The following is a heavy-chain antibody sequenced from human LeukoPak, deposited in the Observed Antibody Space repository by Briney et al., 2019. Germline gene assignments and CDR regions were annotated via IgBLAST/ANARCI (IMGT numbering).Heavy chain of an antibody. CDR2: IYTSGST. J-gene: IGHJ1*01. CDR3: ARSDYSGSCWAEYFQH. D-gene: IGHD1-26*01. Sequence: SETLSLTCTVSGGSISSYYWSWIRQPAGKGLEWIGRIYTSGSTNYNPSLKSRVTMSVDRSKNQFSLKLSSVTAADTAVYYCARSDYSGSCWAEYFQHWGQGTLVTVSS. V-gene: IGHV4-4*07. CDR1: GGSISSYY.